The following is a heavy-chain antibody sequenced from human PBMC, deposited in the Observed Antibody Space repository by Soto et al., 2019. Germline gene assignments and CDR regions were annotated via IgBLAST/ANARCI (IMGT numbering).Heavy chain of an antibody. CDR3: AHRISGWPRLRN. CDR2: IYWDDGE. D-gene: IGHD6-19*01. Sequence: QITLKESGPTLVKPTQTLTLTCTFSGFSLSTTGMGVGWIRQPPGKALEWLALIYWDDGERYSPSLKSRLTITKDTSKNQVVLTMTNMDPVDTGTYYCAHRISGWPRLRNWGQGTLVTVSS. J-gene: IGHJ4*02. V-gene: IGHV2-5*02. CDR1: GFSLSTTGMG.